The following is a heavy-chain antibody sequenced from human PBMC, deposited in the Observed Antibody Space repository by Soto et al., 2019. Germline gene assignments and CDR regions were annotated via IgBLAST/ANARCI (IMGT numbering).Heavy chain of an antibody. J-gene: IGHJ4*02. CDR1: GGSISSYY. V-gene: IGHV4-59*01. Sequence: SETLSLTCTVSGGSISSYYWSWIRQPPGKGLEWIGYIYYSGSTNYNPSLKSRVTISVDTSKNQFSLKLSSVTAADTAVYYCARGHYGANFDYWGQGTLVTVSS. CDR3: ARGHYGANFDY. D-gene: IGHD4-17*01. CDR2: IYYSGST.